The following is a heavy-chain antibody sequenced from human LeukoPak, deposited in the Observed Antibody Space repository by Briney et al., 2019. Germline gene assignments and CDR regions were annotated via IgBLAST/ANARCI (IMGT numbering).Heavy chain of an antibody. CDR1: GFTFSSYG. CDR3: AKDGPQANYYDSSGYYLDY. Sequence: PGGTLRLSCAASGFTFSSYGMHWVRQAPGKGMEWVTFIRYDGSNKYYADSVKGRFTISRDNSKNTLYLQMNSLRAEDTAVYYCAKDGPQANYYDSSGYYLDYWGQGTLVTVSS. CDR2: IRYDGSNK. J-gene: IGHJ4*02. V-gene: IGHV3-30*02. D-gene: IGHD3-22*01.